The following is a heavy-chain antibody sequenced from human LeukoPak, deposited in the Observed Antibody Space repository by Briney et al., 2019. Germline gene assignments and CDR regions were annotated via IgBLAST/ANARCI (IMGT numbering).Heavy chain of an antibody. J-gene: IGHJ4*02. D-gene: IGHD6-6*01. Sequence: GRSLRLSCAASGFTFSSYAMYWVRQAPGKGLEWVAVISYDGNNKYYADSVKGRFTISRDDPKNTLSLQMNSLRAEDTAVYYCARGAPERISSSTNYYFDYWGQGTLVTVSS. CDR1: GFTFSSYA. CDR3: ARGAPERISSSTNYYFDY. CDR2: ISYDGNNK. V-gene: IGHV3-30-3*01.